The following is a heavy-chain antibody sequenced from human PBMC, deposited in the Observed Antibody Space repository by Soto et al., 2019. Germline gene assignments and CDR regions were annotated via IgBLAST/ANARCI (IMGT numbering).Heavy chain of an antibody. CDR2: IRSKTDGGTT. Sequence: GVPLRLSCAASGFTFSSLAMSWVRQAPGKGLEWVGRIRSKTDGGTTDYAAPVKGRFTISRDDSKDTLYLQMNSLKTEDTAVYYCTTESFALGTTGTVFDHWGQGTLVTVSS. CDR3: TTESFALGTTGTVFDH. CDR1: GFTFSSLA. V-gene: IGHV3-15*01. J-gene: IGHJ4*02. D-gene: IGHD1-1*01.